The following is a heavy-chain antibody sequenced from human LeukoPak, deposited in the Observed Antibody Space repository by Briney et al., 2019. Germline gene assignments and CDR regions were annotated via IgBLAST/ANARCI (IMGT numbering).Heavy chain of an antibody. V-gene: IGHV4-59*01. CDR3: ARDRYHHGMDV. CDR2: IYYSGST. D-gene: IGHD1-14*01. Sequence: SETLSLTCTVSGGSISSYYWSWIRQPPGKGLEWIGYIYYSGSTNYNPSLKSRVTISVDTSKNQFSLKLSSVTAADTAVYYCARDRYHHGMDVWGQGTTVTVSS. J-gene: IGHJ6*02. CDR1: GGSISSYY.